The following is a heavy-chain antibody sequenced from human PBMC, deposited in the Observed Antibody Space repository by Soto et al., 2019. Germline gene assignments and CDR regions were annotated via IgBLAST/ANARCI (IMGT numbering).Heavy chain of an antibody. CDR1: GFTFSSYA. Sequence: PGGSLRLSCAASGFTFSSYAMSWVRQAPGKGLEWVSVIGGDNSSTYSADSVKGRFTISRDNSKNTLHLQMNSLRAEDTAVYYCAIDNPPVYNSGWYATSGAYGMDVWGQGTTVTVSS. D-gene: IGHD6-19*01. CDR3: AIDNPPVYNSGWYATSGAYGMDV. CDR2: IGGDNSST. V-gene: IGHV3-23*01. J-gene: IGHJ6*02.